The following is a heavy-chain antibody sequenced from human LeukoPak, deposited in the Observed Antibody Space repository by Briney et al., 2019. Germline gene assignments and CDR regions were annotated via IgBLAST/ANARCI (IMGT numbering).Heavy chain of an antibody. D-gene: IGHD6-19*01. CDR3: AREASGWYSIFDY. V-gene: IGHV3-33*08. J-gene: IGHJ4*02. CDR2: IWYDGSNK. Sequence: GRSLRLSCAASGFIFSSYAMHWVRQAPGKGLEWVAVIWYDGSNKYYADSVKGRFTISRDNSKNTLYLQMNSLRAEDTAVYYCAREASGWYSIFDYWGQGTLVTVSS. CDR1: GFIFSSYA.